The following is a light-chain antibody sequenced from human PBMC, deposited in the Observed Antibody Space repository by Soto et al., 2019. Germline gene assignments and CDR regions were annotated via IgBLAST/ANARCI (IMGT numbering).Light chain of an antibody. V-gene: IGKV3-20*01. CDR2: GAS. Sequence: VLTQSPGSLCLSPGERATLSCRASQSVSSTYLAWYKQKPGQAPRALIYGASSRATGTPVRFSGSGSGTDFTLTISRLEPEEFAVYYWQLCGNSHWTFGQGTKVQIE. CDR3: QLCGNSHWT. J-gene: IGKJ1*01. CDR1: QSVSSTY.